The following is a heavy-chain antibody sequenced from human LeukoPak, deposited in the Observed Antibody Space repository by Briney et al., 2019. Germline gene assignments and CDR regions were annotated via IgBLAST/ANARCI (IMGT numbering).Heavy chain of an antibody. CDR2: ISGSGGST. D-gene: IGHD6-6*01. CDR3: AKDPFPYSGSYYMDV. V-gene: IGHV3-23*01. Sequence: GGSLRLSCAASGFTFSSYAMSWVRQAPGKGLEWVSAISGSGGSTFYADSVKGRFTISRDNSKNSLYLRMNSLRAEDTALYYCAKDPFPYSGSYYMDVWGKGTTVTVSS. J-gene: IGHJ6*03. CDR1: GFTFSSYA.